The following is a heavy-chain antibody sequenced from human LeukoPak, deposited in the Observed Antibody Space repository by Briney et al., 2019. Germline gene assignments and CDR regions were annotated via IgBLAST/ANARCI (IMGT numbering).Heavy chain of an antibody. D-gene: IGHD5-18*01. J-gene: IGHJ5*02. Sequence: SETLSLTCAVYGGSFSGYYWSWIRQPPGKGLEWIGEINHSGSTNYNPSLKSRVTISVDTSKNQFPLKLSSVTAADTAVYYCARGRFRYSPWGQGTLVTVSS. CDR1: GGSFSGYY. CDR2: INHSGST. CDR3: ARGRFRYSP. V-gene: IGHV4-34*01.